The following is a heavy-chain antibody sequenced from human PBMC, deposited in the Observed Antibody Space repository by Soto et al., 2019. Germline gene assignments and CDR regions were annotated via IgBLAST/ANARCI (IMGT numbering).Heavy chain of an antibody. J-gene: IGHJ4*02. V-gene: IGHV3-33*01. CDR3: ARGSAFQDIVVVPAAQTPDY. Sequence: SGGSLRLSCAASGFTFSSYGMHWVRQAPGKGLEWVAVIWYDGSNKYYADSVKGRFTISRDNSKNTLYLQMNSLRAEDTAVYYCARGSAFQDIVVVPAAQTPDYWGQGTLVTVSS. CDR1: GFTFSSYG. CDR2: IWYDGSNK. D-gene: IGHD2-2*01.